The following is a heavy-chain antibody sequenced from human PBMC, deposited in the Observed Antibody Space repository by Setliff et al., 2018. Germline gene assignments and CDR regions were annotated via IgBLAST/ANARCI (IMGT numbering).Heavy chain of an antibody. D-gene: IGHD1-26*01. Sequence: GGSLRLSCEASGFTFSDNGMAWVRQSPGMGLEWVASISSSSTKIFYAETVRGRFNISRDNAKNSLYLQMTSLKTEDTAVYYCTTDVTGSYYQEIHYWGQGTLVTVSS. CDR3: TTDVTGSYYQEIHY. J-gene: IGHJ4*02. V-gene: IGHV3-21*03. CDR1: GFTFSDNG. CDR2: ISSSSTKI.